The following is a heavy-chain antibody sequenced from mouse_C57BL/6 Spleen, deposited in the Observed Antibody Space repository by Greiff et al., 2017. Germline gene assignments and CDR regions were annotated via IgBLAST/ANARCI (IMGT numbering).Heavy chain of an antibody. Sequence: VQLQRPGAELVMPGASVKLSCKASGYTFTSYWMHWVKQRPGQGLEWIGEIDPSDSYTNYNQKFKGKSTLTVDKSSSTAYMQLSSLISEDSAVYYCARSGGSSYNYAMDYWGQGTSVTVSS. CDR3: ARSGGSSYNYAMDY. CDR1: GYTFTSYW. D-gene: IGHD1-1*01. V-gene: IGHV1-69*01. CDR2: IDPSDSYT. J-gene: IGHJ4*01.